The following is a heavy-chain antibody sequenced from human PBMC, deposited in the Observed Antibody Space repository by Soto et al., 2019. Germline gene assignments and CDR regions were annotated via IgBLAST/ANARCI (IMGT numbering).Heavy chain of an antibody. CDR2: IYYSGST. V-gene: IGHV4-39*01. CDR1: GGSISSSSYY. J-gene: IGHJ6*02. D-gene: IGHD3-10*01. CDR3: ATNQGGLLWFGELFGVRTYYYYGMDV. Sequence: QLQLQESGPGLVKPSETLSLTCTVSGGSISSSSYYWGWIRQPPGKGLEWIGSIYYSGSTYYNPSLKSRVTISVDTSKNQFSLKLSSVTAADTAVYYCATNQGGLLWFGELFGVRTYYYYGMDVWGQGTTVTVSS.